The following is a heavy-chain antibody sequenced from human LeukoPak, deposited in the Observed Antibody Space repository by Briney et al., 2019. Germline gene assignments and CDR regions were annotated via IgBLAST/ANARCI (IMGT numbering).Heavy chain of an antibody. CDR2: ISSSLNYI. D-gene: IGHD3-16*01. J-gene: IGHJ4*02. CDR3: ATENNYIWGSFED. V-gene: IGHV3-21*01. CDR1: GFTFSDYG. Sequence: GGSLRLSCVASGFTFSDYGMNSVRQAPGRGLELVSSISSSLNYISYANSSKGRFSISRDNATHTLYLQMNSLRAEDTAVYYCATENNYIWGSFEDWGQGTLVIVSS.